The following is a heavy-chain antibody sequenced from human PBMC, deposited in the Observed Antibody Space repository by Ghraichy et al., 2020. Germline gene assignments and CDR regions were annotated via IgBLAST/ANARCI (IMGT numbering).Heavy chain of an antibody. CDR3: ARDSGAIAARRRHDAFDI. V-gene: IGHV4-59*01. J-gene: IGHJ3*02. Sequence: GSLRLSCTVSGGSISSYYWSWIRQPPGKGLEWIGYIYYSGSTNYNPSLKSRVTISVDTSKNQFSLKLSSVTAADTAVYYCARDSGAIAARRRHDAFDIWGQGTMVTVSS. CDR1: GGSISSYY. D-gene: IGHD6-6*01. CDR2: IYYSGST.